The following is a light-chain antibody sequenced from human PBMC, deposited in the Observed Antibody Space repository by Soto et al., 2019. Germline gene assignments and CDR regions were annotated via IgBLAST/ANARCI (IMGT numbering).Light chain of an antibody. CDR3: SSYVDTNSFI. J-gene: IGLJ1*01. V-gene: IGLV2-11*01. Sequence: QSALTQPRSVSGSPGQSVAISCTGTSSDVGGYNYVSWYQQHPGKAPKLIIYDVTKRPSGVPDRFSGSSSGNTASLTISGLQAEDEADYYCSSYVDTNSFIFGTGTKVTVL. CDR2: DVT. CDR1: SSDVGGYNY.